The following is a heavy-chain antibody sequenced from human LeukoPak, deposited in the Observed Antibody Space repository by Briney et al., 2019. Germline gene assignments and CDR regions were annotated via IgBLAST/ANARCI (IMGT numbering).Heavy chain of an antibody. CDR1: GFTFSSYG. D-gene: IGHD1-26*01. V-gene: IGHV3-23*01. J-gene: IGHJ3*02. CDR3: ARGGSYLSAFDI. Sequence: GGSLRLSCAASGFTFSSYGMSWVRQAPGKGLEWVSAISGSGGSTFYADSVKGRFTISRDNTKDTLYLQMNSLRAEDTAVYYCARGGSYLSAFDIWGQGTMVTVSS. CDR2: ISGSGGST.